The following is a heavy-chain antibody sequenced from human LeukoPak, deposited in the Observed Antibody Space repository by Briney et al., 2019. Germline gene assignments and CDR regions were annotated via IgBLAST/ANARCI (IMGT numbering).Heavy chain of an antibody. Sequence: GGSLRLSCAASGFTFSSNAMSWVRQPPGKGLEWDSAISGSGGSTYYADSVKGRFTISRDNSKNTLYPQMNSLRAEDTAVYYCAKALWFGDPWDAFDIWGQGTMVTVSS. D-gene: IGHD3-10*01. CDR1: GFTFSSNA. CDR3: AKALWFGDPWDAFDI. J-gene: IGHJ3*02. V-gene: IGHV3-23*01. CDR2: ISGSGGST.